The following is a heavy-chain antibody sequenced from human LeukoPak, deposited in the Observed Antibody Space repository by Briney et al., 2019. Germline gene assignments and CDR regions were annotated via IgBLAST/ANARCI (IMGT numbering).Heavy chain of an antibody. D-gene: IGHD5-18*01. J-gene: IGHJ4*02. CDR2: LIPIFGTA. V-gene: IGHV1-69*13. CDR1: GGTFRSSA. Sequence: SVMVSCNAPGGTFRSSAISWVRHAPGQGREWMGGLIPIFGTANYAQKFQGRVTIPADESTSTAYMELSSLRSEDTAVYYCAREGEDPDSYVTTRYFDYWGQGTLVTVSS. CDR3: AREGEDPDSYVTTRYFDY.